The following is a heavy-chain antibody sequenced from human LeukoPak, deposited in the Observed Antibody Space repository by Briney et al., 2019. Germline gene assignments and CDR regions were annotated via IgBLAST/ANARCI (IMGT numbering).Heavy chain of an antibody. D-gene: IGHD6-13*01. J-gene: IGHJ4*01. CDR3: ARDGTAAGLYFDL. Sequence: PGGSLRLSCAVSGFTFTDYWMNWVRQAPGKGLEWVASIRQDGGEKSYVDSVKGRFNISRDNTKSSLYLQINSLRAEDTAVYYCARDGTAAGLYFDLWGQGTLVTVSS. CDR1: GFTFTDYW. V-gene: IGHV3-7*01. CDR2: IRQDGGEK.